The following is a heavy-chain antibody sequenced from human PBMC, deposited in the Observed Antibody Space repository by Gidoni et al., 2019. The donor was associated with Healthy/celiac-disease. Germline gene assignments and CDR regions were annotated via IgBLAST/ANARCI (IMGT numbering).Heavy chain of an antibody. CDR2: ISWNSGSI. Sequence: EVQLVESGGGLVQPGRSLRLSCAASGFTFDDYAMHWVRQAPGKGLEWVSGISWNSGSIGYADSVKGRFTISRDNAKNSLYLQMNSLRAEDTALYYCAKGPGWSATGRVDYWGQGTLVTVSS. V-gene: IGHV3-9*01. CDR1: GFTFDDYA. CDR3: AKGPGWSATGRVDY. J-gene: IGHJ4*02. D-gene: IGHD6-19*01.